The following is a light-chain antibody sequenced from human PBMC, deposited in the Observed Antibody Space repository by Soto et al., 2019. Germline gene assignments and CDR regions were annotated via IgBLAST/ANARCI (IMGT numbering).Light chain of an antibody. V-gene: IGLV2-8*01. J-gene: IGLJ1*01. CDR1: SSDVGGSKY. CDR3: SSYAGINDVGV. Sequence: QSALTQPPSASGSPGQSVTISCTGTSSDVGGSKYVSWYQQHPGKAPKLMIFEVNKRPSGVPDRFSGSKSGNTAPLTVSGLQAEDEADYYCSSYAGINDVGVFGTGTKLTVL. CDR2: EVN.